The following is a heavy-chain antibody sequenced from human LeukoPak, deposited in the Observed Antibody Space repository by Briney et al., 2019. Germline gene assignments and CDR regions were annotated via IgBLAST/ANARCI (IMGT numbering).Heavy chain of an antibody. J-gene: IGHJ6*02. D-gene: IGHD1-14*01. CDR2: ISSSSSSI. Sequence: PGGTLRLSCAASGVTFSSYSMNWVRQAPGKGLEWVSYISSSSSSIHYAEYVKGRFTISRDNAKNSLYLQMNSLRDEDTAVYYCARDGTSHDVMEVWGQGTTVTVSS. V-gene: IGHV3-48*02. CDR1: GVTFSSYS. CDR3: ARDGTSHDVMEV.